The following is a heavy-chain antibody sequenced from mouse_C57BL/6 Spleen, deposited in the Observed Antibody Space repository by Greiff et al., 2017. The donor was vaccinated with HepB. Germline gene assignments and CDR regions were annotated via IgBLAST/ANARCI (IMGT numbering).Heavy chain of an antibody. CDR2: ISSGSSTI. V-gene: IGHV5-17*01. Sequence: EVKLVESGGGLVKPGGSLKLSCAASGFTFSDYGMHWVRQAPEKGLESVAYISSGSSTIYYADTVKGRFTISRDNAKNTLFLQMTSLRSEDTAMYYCARNYGSSPWFAYWGQGTLVTVSA. D-gene: IGHD1-1*01. CDR1: GFTFSDYG. J-gene: IGHJ3*01. CDR3: ARNYGSSPWFAY.